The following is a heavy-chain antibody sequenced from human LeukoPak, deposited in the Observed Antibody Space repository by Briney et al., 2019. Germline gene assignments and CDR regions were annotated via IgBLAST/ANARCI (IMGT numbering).Heavy chain of an antibody. J-gene: IGHJ4*02. D-gene: IGHD4-23*01. CDR3: ARQATYGGNSGY. V-gene: IGHV4-59*01. Sequence: SETLSLTCTVSGGSISSYYWSWIRQPPGKGLEWIGYIYYSGSTNYNPSLKSRVTISVDTSKNQFSLKLSSVTAADTAMYYCARQATYGGNSGYWGQGTLVTVSS. CDR2: IYYSGST. CDR1: GGSISSYY.